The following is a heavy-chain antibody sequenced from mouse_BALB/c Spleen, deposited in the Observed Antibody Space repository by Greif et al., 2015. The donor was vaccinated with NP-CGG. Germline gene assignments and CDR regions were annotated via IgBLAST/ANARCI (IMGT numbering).Heavy chain of an antibody. J-gene: IGHJ4*01. CDR3: ATSSGYYGEDYYAMYY. Sequence: VHVKQSGPELVKPGASVKISCKTSGYTFTEYTMHWVKQSHGKSLEWIGGINPNNGGTSYNQKFKDKATLTVDKSSSSAYIELRSLTSDDSAVYYCATSSGYYGEDYYAMYYCAQGTSFTVSS. CDR2: INPNNGGT. V-gene: IGHV1-18*01. CDR1: GYTFTEYT. D-gene: IGHD1-1*01.